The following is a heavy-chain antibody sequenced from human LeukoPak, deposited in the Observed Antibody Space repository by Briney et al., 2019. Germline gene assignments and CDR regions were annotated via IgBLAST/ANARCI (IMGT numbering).Heavy chain of an antibody. D-gene: IGHD4-17*01. CDR1: GFTFSSYG. J-gene: IGHJ5*02. CDR3: ARCTVTDMYNWFGP. V-gene: IGHV3-30*03. CDR2: ISYDGSNK. Sequence: GGSLRLSCAASGFTFSSYGMHWVRQAPGKGLEWVAVISYDGSNKYYADSVKGRFSISRDNSKNTLDLQMNSLRAEDTAVYYCARCTVTDMYNWFGPWGQGTLVTVSS.